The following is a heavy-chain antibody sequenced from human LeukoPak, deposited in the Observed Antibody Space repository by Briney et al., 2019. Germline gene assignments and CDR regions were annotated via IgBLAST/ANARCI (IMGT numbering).Heavy chain of an antibody. CDR3: ARDEEWLVDY. Sequence: GGSLRLSCAAAGFTFSSYSMNWVREAPGKGLEWVSSISSSSSYIYYADSVKGRFTISRDNAKSSLYLQMNSLRAEDTAVYYCARDEEWLVDYWGQGTLVTVSS. CDR2: ISSSSSYI. V-gene: IGHV3-21*01. CDR1: GFTFSSYS. J-gene: IGHJ4*02. D-gene: IGHD6-19*01.